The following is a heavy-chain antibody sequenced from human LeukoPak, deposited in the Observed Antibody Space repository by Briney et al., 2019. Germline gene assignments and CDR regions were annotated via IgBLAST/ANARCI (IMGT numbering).Heavy chain of an antibody. CDR1: GYSISSDYY. D-gene: IGHD3-22*01. Sequence: SETLSLTCAVSGYSISSDYYWGWIRQPPGKGLEWIGNIYHSGSTYYNPSLKSRVTISVDTSKNQFSLKLNSVTAADTAVYYCARHPNPYYYDSSGYPFDYWGQGTLVTVSS. V-gene: IGHV4-38-2*01. CDR2: IYHSGST. CDR3: ARHPNPYYYDSSGYPFDY. J-gene: IGHJ4*02.